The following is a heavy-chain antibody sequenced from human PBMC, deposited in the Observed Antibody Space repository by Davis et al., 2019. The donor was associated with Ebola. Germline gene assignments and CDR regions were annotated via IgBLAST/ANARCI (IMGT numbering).Heavy chain of an antibody. CDR2: VSHSERER. Sequence: PGGSLRLSCAASGFIFRNYAMHWVRQAPGKGLEWVAVVSHSERERFYADSVKGRFTISRDNSENTLYLQMDSLTADDAFVYYCARAGFDEVFDYWGQGTPVTVSS. J-gene: IGHJ4*02. CDR3: ARAGFDEVFDY. CDR1: GFIFRNYA. V-gene: IGHV3-30*04.